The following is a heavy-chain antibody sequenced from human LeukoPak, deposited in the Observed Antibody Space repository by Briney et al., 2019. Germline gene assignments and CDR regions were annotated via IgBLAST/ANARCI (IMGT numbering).Heavy chain of an antibody. Sequence: PSETLSLTCTVSGGSISSGGYYWSWIRQHPGKGLEWIGYIYYSGSTYYNPSLKSRVTISVDTSKNQFSLKLSSVTAADTAVYYCARGTYYYDSSGYWPLTFDYWGQRTLVTVSS. D-gene: IGHD3-22*01. V-gene: IGHV4-31*03. J-gene: IGHJ4*02. CDR2: IYYSGST. CDR3: ARGTYYYDSSGYWPLTFDY. CDR1: GGSISSGGYY.